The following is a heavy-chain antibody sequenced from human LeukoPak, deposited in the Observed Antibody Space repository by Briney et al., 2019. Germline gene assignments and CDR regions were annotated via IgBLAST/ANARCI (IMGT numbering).Heavy chain of an antibody. CDR1: GYTFTSYY. J-gene: IGHJ5*02. CDR3: ARDRLAAARGRNWFDP. CDR2: INPSGGST. D-gene: IGHD6-13*01. Sequence: SVKVSCKASGYTFTSYYMHWVRQAPGQGLEWMGIINPSGGSTSYAQKFQGRVTMTRDTSTSTVYMELSSLRSEDTAVYYCARDRLAAARGRNWFDPWGQGTLVTVSS. V-gene: IGHV1-46*01.